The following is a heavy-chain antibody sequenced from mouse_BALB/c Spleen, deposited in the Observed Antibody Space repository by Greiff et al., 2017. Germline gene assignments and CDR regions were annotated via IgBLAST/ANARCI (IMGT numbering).Heavy chain of an antibody. Sequence: QVQLQQSGPQLVRPGASVKISCKASGYSFTSYWMHWVKQRPGQGLEWIGMIDPSDSETRLNQKFKDKATLTVDKSSSTAYMQLSSPTSEDSAVYYCARRDDYDGFAYWGQGTLVTVSA. CDR2: IDPSDSET. CDR1: GYSFTSYW. D-gene: IGHD2-4*01. CDR3: ARRDDYDGFAY. V-gene: IGHV1S126*01. J-gene: IGHJ3*01.